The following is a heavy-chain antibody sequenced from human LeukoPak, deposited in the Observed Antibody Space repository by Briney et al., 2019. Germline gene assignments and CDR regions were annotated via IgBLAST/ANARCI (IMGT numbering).Heavy chain of an antibody. D-gene: IGHD3-9*01. CDR3: AKSMDILTGYLWSLDY. Sequence: ETLSLTCTVSGGSISSSSYYWGWIRQPPGKGLEWVSLIYSGGSTFYADSVKGRFTISRDNSKNTMYLQMNSLRAEDTAVYYCAKSMDILTGYLWSLDYWGQGTLVTVSS. J-gene: IGHJ4*02. V-gene: IGHV3-66*02. CDR2: IYSGGST. CDR1: GGSISSSSYY.